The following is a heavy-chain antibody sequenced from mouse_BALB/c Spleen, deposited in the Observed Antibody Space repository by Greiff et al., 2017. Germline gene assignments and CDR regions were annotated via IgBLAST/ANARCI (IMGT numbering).Heavy chain of an antibody. J-gene: IGHJ2*01. V-gene: IGHV2-6-4*01. CDR3: ASHYYEGFDY. CDR2: IWGGGST. CDR1: GFSLSRYS. D-gene: IGHD1-2*01. Sequence: SGPVLFAPSHSLSITFTFSGFSLSRYSVHWVRQPPGKVLEWLVMIWGGGSTDYNSALKSRLSISKDNSKSQVFLKMNSLQTDDTAMYYCASHYYEGFDYWGQGTTLTVSS.